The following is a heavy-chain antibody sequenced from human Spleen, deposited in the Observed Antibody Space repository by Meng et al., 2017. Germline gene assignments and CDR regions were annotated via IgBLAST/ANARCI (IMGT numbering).Heavy chain of an antibody. Sequence: QVQLLQCGAGVKKPGASVQVSCKPSGDYFPDYYRHWVRRAPGQGLEWMGRIKPKSGDTHYAQKFQARVTMTGDTSISTAYMELSGLRSDDTAMYYCARDEDISAAGKLFGDYWGQGTLVTVSS. J-gene: IGHJ4*02. CDR3: ARDEDISAAGKLFGDY. CDR1: GDYFPDYY. D-gene: IGHD6-25*01. CDR2: IKPKSGDT. V-gene: IGHV1-2*06.